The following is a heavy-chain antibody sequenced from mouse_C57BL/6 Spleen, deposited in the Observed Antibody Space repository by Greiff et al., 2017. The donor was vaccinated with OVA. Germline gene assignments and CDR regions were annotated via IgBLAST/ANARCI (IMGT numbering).Heavy chain of an antibody. V-gene: IGHV5-16*01. CDR3: ARDNYGNYYFDY. J-gene: IGHJ2*01. CDR1: GFTFSDYY. CDR2: INYDGSST. Sequence: EVKLMESEGGLVQPGSSMKLSCTASGFTFSDYYMAWVRQVPEKGLEWVANINYDGSSTYYLDSLKSRFIISRDNAKNILYLQMSSLKSEDTATYYCARDNYGNYYFDYWGQGTTLTVSS. D-gene: IGHD2-1*01.